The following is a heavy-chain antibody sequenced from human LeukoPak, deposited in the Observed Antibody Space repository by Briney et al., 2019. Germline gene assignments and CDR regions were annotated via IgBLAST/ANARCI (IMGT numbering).Heavy chain of an antibody. CDR1: GFTFSSYR. V-gene: IGHV3-21*01. D-gene: IGHD1-26*01. CDR3: ARGGSYYSFDP. J-gene: IGHJ5*02. CDR2: ITSSGSYI. Sequence: GGSLRLSCAASGFTFSSYRMNWVRQAPGKGLEWVSSITSSGSYICYADSLRGRFTISRDNAKNSLYLQMKSLRGEDTAVYYCARGGSYYSFDPCGQGTLVTVSS.